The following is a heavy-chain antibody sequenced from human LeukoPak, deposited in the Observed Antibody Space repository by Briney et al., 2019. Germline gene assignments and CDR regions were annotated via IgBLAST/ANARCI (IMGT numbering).Heavy chain of an antibody. V-gene: IGHV3-66*01. D-gene: IGHD7-27*01. CDR2: IYSGGST. J-gene: IGHJ4*02. CDR1: GFTVSSNY. Sequence: GGSLRLSCAASGFTVSSNYMSWVRQAPGKGLEWVSVIYSGGSTYYADSVKGRFTISRDNSKNTLYLQMNSLRAEDTAVYYCAREGVGGRDDPELGDYYFDYWGQGTLVTVSS. CDR3: AREGVGGRDDPELGDYYFDY.